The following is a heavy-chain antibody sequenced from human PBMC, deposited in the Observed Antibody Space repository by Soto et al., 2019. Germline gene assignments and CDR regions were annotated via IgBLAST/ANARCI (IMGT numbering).Heavy chain of an antibody. D-gene: IGHD1-1*01. Sequence: DVQLVESGGGLIQPGESLRLSCAAFGLTVSGKKYVAWVRQAPGKGLEWISALYDVDGTYYADSVKGRFTTSSDSSKTNVYLQMNGLRPDYTAVYYCASWHEREHAYDVWGRGTTVTVSS. CDR3: ASWHEREHAYDV. CDR1: GLTVSGKKY. CDR2: LYDVDGT. V-gene: IGHV3-53*01. J-gene: IGHJ3*01.